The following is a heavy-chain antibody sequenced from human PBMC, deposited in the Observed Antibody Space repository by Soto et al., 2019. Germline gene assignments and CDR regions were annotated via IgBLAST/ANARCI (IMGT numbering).Heavy chain of an antibody. J-gene: IGHJ4*02. D-gene: IGHD2-15*01. V-gene: IGHV4-59*01. CDR2: ISYSGNT. CDR3: AGLRGYAGSPIDC. Sequence: NPSETLSLTCTVSGGSIISGYWSWIRQPPGKGLEWIGYISYSGNTNYNPSLKSRVTMSVDTPKNQFSLRLSSVTTADTAVYYCAGLRGYAGSPIDCWGQGTLVTVSS. CDR1: GGSIISGY.